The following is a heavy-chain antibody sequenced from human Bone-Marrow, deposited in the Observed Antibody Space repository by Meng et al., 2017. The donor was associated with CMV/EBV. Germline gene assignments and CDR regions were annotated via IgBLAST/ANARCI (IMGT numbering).Heavy chain of an antibody. Sequence: GESLKISCAASGFSFSSYGMQWVRQAPGKGPEWVANIKQDGSEKYYVDSVKGRFTISRDNAKNSLYLQMNSLRAEDTAVYYCARGPNSYLAVDYWGQGTLVTVSS. CDR3: ARGPNSYLAVDY. CDR1: GFSFSSYG. J-gene: IGHJ4*02. CDR2: IKQDGSEK. D-gene: IGHD1-26*01. V-gene: IGHV3-7*01.